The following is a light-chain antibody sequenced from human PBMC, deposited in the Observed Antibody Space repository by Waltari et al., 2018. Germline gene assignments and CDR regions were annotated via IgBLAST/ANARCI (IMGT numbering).Light chain of an antibody. J-gene: IGKJ2*01. CDR3: MQALQTPYT. CDR2: LGS. Sequence: DIVVTQSPLSLPVTPGEPASISCRSSQSLLHSNGYKYLDWYLQRPGQSPQLLIYLGSNRASGVPDRFSGSGSGTDFTLEISRVEAEDIGVYYCMQALQTPYTFGQGTQLDIK. V-gene: IGKV2-28*01. CDR1: QSLLHSNGYKY.